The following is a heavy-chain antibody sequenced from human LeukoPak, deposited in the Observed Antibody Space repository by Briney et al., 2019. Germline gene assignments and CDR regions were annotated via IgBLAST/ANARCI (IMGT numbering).Heavy chain of an antibody. V-gene: IGHV1-24*01. CDR2: FDPEDGET. D-gene: IGHD2-15*01. J-gene: IGHJ6*03. CDR1: GYTLTELS. CDR3: ATVAVVVVAATPYYYYMDV. Sequence: ASVKVSCKVSGYTLTELSMHWVRQAPGKGLEWMGGFDPEDGETIYAQKFQGRVTMTEDTSTDTAYMELSSLRSEDTAVYYCATVAVVVVAATPYYYYMDVWGKGTTVTVSS.